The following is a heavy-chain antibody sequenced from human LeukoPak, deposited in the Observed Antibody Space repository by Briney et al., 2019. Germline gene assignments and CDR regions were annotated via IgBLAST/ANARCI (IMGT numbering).Heavy chain of an antibody. Sequence: GGSLRLSCAASGFTFDDYVMHWVRQAPGKGLEWVSLISGDGGSTYYADSVKGRFTISRDNSKNSLYLQMNRLRAEDNALYYCAKDRYCSGGNCYSPFDYWGQGTLVTVSS. V-gene: IGHV3-43*02. CDR2: ISGDGGST. CDR1: GFTFDDYV. CDR3: AKDRYCSGGNCYSPFDY. J-gene: IGHJ4*02. D-gene: IGHD2-15*01.